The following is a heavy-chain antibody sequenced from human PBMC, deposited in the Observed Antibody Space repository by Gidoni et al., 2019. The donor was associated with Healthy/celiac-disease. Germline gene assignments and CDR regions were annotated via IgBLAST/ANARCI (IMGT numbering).Heavy chain of an antibody. D-gene: IGHD3-10*01. CDR1: GGTFSSYT. CDR2: IIPILGIA. J-gene: IGHJ4*02. V-gene: IGHV1-69*02. CDR3: ARAAPGYFDY. Sequence: QVQLVQSGAEVKKPGSSGKVSCKAAGGTFSSYTISSVLQSPGQGLEWMGRIIPILGIANYAQKFQGRVTITADKSTSTAYMELSSLRSEDTAVYYCARAAPGYFDYWGQGTLVTVSS.